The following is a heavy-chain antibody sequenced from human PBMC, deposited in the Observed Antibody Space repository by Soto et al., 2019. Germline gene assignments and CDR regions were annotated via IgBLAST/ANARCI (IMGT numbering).Heavy chain of an antibody. D-gene: IGHD2-15*01. V-gene: IGHV3-64*01. CDR3: ALRGGGRRSVNVDVDE. J-gene: IGHJ6*04. CDR1: GFTFSNYE. Sequence: GGSLRLSCAASGFTFSNYEMHWVRQAPGKGLEYVSGISNNGAHTDYAKSVKGRFTISRDNSENTLYLQMGSLRAEDMALSSYALRGGGRRSVNVDVDEWGTGTTVSVPS. CDR2: ISNNGAHT.